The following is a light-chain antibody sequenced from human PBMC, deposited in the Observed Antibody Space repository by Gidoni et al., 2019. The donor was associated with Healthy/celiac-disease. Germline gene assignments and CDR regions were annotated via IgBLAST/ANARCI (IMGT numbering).Light chain of an antibody. CDR1: QSISSY. CDR2: AAS. V-gene: IGKV1-39*01. J-gene: IGKJ3*01. Sequence: DIQMTQSPSSLSASVGDRVTITCRASQSISSYLNWYQHKPVKAPKLLIYAASSLQSGVPSRFSGSGSVTDFTLTISSLQPEDFATYYCQQSYSTPSTFGPGTKVDIK. CDR3: QQSYSTPST.